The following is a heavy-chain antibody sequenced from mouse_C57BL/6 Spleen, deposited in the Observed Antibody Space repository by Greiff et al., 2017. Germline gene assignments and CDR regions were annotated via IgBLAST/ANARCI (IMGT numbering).Heavy chain of an antibody. Sequence: QVQLKQPGAELVKPGASVKLSCKASGYTFTSYWMHWVKQRPGQGLEWIGMIHPNSGSTNYNEKFKSKATLTVDKSSSTAYMQLSSLTSEDSAVYYCARDRDRGFAYWGQGTLVTVSA. CDR2: IHPNSGST. D-gene: IGHD3-3*01. CDR1: GYTFTSYW. J-gene: IGHJ3*01. CDR3: ARDRDRGFAY. V-gene: IGHV1-64*01.